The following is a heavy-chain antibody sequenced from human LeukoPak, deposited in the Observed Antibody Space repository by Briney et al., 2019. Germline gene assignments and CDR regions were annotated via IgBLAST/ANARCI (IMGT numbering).Heavy chain of an antibody. CDR3: ARLSIAVVLSYYFDY. D-gene: IGHD6-19*01. CDR1: DSNIGTYA. CDR2: MSGGGLST. J-gene: IGHJ4*02. Sequence: PGGSLRLSCGAPDSNIGTYAVTWVRQVPGKGLEWVSGMSGGGLSTYYARSVKGRFTISRDNAKNSLYLQMNSLRAEDTAVYYCARLSIAVVLSYYFDYWGQGTLVTVSS. V-gene: IGHV3-23*01.